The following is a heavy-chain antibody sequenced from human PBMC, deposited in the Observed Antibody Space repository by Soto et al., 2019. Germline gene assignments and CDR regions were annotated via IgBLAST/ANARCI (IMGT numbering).Heavy chain of an antibody. Sequence: ASVKVSCKASGYTFTGYYVHWVRQAPGQGLEWMGWINPNSGGTNYAQKSQGRVTMTRDTSTHTFYMELSSLRSEDTAMYYCARVGYSSTGTTFHYHGLDVWGQGTTVTVSS. V-gene: IGHV1-2*02. CDR3: ARVGYSSTGTTFHYHGLDV. D-gene: IGHD3-22*01. J-gene: IGHJ6*02. CDR2: INPNSGGT. CDR1: GYTFTGYY.